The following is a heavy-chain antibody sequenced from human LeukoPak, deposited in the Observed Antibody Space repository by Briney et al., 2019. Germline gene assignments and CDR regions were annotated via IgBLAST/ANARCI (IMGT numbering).Heavy chain of an antibody. J-gene: IGHJ3*02. Sequence: SETLSLTCTVSGGSISSGSYYWSWIRQPAGKGLEWIGRIYTSGSTNYNPSLKSRVTISVDTSKNQFSLKLSSVTAADTAVYYCAGEPLPDYDILTGYLSGWAFDIWGQGTMVTVSS. CDR1: GGSISSGSYY. CDR2: IYTSGST. CDR3: AGEPLPDYDILTGYLSGWAFDI. D-gene: IGHD3-9*01. V-gene: IGHV4-61*02.